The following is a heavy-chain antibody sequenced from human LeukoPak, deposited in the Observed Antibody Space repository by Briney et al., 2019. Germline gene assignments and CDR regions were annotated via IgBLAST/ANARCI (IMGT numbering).Heavy chain of an antibody. D-gene: IGHD6-13*01. V-gene: IGHV1-69*01. CDR3: ARRGYSSSWHWDY. CDR1: GGTFSSYA. Sequence: SVKVSCKASGGTFSSYAISWVRQAPGQGLEWMGGIIPIFGTANYAQKFQGRVTITADESTSTAYMELSSLRSEDTAVYYCARRGYSSSWHWDYWGQGILVTVSS. J-gene: IGHJ4*02. CDR2: IIPIFGTA.